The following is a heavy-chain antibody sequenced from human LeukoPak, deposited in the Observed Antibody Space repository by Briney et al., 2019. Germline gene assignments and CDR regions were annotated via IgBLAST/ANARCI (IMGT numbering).Heavy chain of an antibody. CDR3: AVDSLDYYDSRGFYHH. V-gene: IGHV4-31*03. J-gene: IGHJ5*02. CDR2: ISYSGST. CDR1: GGSISSGGFY. D-gene: IGHD3-22*01. Sequence: SQTLSLTCTVSGGSISSGGFYWSWIRQHPGKGLEWTGYISYSGSTYYNPSLKSRVSISVDTSKNQFSLNLSSVTAADTAVYYCAVDSLDYYDSRGFYHHWGQGTLVTVSS.